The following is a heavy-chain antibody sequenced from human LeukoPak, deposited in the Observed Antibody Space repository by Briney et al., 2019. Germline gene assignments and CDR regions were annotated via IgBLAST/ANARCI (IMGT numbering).Heavy chain of an antibody. Sequence: GGSLRLSCAASGFTFSSYAMSWVRQAPGKGLEWVSVIYSGGSTYYADSVKGRFTVSRDNSKNTLYLQMNSLRAEDTAVYYCARNYDILTGYYNAYYYYYMDVWGKGTTVTISS. CDR1: GFTFSSYA. V-gene: IGHV3-66*01. D-gene: IGHD3-9*01. J-gene: IGHJ6*03. CDR2: IYSGGST. CDR3: ARNYDILTGYYNAYYYYYMDV.